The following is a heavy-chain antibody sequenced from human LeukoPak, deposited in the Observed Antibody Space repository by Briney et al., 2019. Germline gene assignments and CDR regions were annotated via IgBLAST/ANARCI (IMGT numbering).Heavy chain of an antibody. V-gene: IGHV1-2*04. CDR1: GYTFTGYY. J-gene: IGHJ5*02. CDR2: INPNSGGT. Sequence: ASVKVSCKASGYTFTGYYMHWVRQAPGQGLERMGWINPNSGGTNYAQKFQGWVTMTRDTSISTAYMELSRLRSDDTAVYYCARDPGIAAHWFDPWGQGTLVTVSS. CDR3: ARDPGIAAHWFDP. D-gene: IGHD6-13*01.